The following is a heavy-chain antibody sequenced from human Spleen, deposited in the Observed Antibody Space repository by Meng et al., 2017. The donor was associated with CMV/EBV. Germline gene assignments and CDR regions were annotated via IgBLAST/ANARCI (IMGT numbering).Heavy chain of an antibody. D-gene: IGHD3-9*01. CDR1: GFTFSSYS. J-gene: IGHJ5*02. V-gene: IGHV3-21*06. Sequence: GSLSLSCAASGFTFSSYSMNWVRQAPGKGLEWVSFISDRSSSIEYADSVKGRFTISRDNAKSSLFLHMYGLTDEDTAVYYCAKGPTFDYSNWFDPWGQGTLVTVSS. CDR3: AKGPTFDYSNWFDP. CDR2: ISDRSSSI.